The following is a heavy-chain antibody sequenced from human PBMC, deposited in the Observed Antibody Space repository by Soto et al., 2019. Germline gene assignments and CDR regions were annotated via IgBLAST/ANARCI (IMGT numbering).Heavy chain of an antibody. V-gene: IGHV3-7*01. D-gene: IGHD3-10*01. CDR3: ASDSGYGPGSSVNHYLDF. J-gene: IGHJ4*01. CDR2: IKTDASEK. CDR1: GFTLRSYW. Sequence: GGSLRLSCAASGFTLRSYWMSWVRQAPGKGLEWLATIKTDASEKKYVDSVKGRFTVSRDNAKNSLYLQMDSLRAEDTAVYYCASDSGYGPGSSVNHYLDFWGGGTLVTVYS.